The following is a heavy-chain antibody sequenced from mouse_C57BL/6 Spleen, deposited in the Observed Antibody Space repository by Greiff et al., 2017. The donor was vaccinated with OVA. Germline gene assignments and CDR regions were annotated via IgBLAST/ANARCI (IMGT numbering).Heavy chain of an antibody. CDR1: GYTFTSYW. CDR2: IYPGNSDT. D-gene: IGHD2-4*01. CDR3: TILYDYDDQGYFDY. Sequence: EVQLQQSGTVLARPGASVKMSCKTSGYTFTSYWMHWVKQRPGQGLEWIGAIYPGNSDTSYNQKFKGKAKLTAVTSASTAYMELSSLTNEDSAVYYCTILYDYDDQGYFDYWGQGTTLTVSS. J-gene: IGHJ2*01. V-gene: IGHV1-5*01.